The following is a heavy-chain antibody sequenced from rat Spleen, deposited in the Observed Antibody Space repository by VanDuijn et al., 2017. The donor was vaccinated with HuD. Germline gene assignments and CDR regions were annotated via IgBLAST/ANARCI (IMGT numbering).Heavy chain of an antibody. D-gene: IGHD5-1*01. J-gene: IGHJ2*01. CDR3: ARESDWDLDYFDY. CDR1: GSSITNSYR. Sequence: EVQLQESGPGLVKPSQSLSLTCSVTGSSITNSYRWSWIRKFPGNKLEWMGYINSAGSTNYNPSLRSRISIARDTSKNQFFLQVNSVTAEDTATYYCARESDWDLDYFDYWGQGVVVTVSS. V-gene: IGHV3-3*01. CDR2: INSAGST.